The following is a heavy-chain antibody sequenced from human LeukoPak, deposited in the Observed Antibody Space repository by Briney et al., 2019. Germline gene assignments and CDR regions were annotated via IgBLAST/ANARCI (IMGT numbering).Heavy chain of an antibody. V-gene: IGHV3-21*01. D-gene: IGHD2-21*02. CDR2: ISSSSSYI. CDR1: GFTFSSYS. J-gene: IGHJ6*02. Sequence: GGSLRLSCAASGFTFSSYSMNWVRQAPGKGLEWVSSISSSSSYIYYADSVKGRFTISRDNAKNSLYLQMNSLRAEDTAVYYCARGTTLGYCGGDCYSHYYYGMDVWGQGTTVTVSS. CDR3: ARGTTLGYCGGDCYSHYYYGMDV.